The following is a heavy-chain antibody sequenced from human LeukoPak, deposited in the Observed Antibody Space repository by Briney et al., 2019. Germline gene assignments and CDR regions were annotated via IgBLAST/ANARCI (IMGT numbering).Heavy chain of an antibody. CDR2: IYHSGST. Sequence: SQTLSLTCTVSGGSISSGGYYWSWIRQPPGKGLEWIGYIYHSGSTYYNPSLKSRVTISVDRSKNQFSLKLSSVTAADTAVYYCARRLAMDIVVVPAASSFDPWGQGTLVTVSS. V-gene: IGHV4-30-2*01. J-gene: IGHJ5*02. D-gene: IGHD2-2*03. CDR1: GGSISSGGYY. CDR3: ARRLAMDIVVVPAASSFDP.